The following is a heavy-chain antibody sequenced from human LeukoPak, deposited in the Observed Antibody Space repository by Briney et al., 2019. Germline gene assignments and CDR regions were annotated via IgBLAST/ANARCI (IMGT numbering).Heavy chain of an antibody. CDR3: ARGLQYSSGAFDP. D-gene: IGHD6-25*01. CDR1: GGSISSYY. Sequence: SETLSLTCTVSGGSISSYYWSWIRQPPGKGLEWIGYIYYSGSTNYNPSLKSRVTISVDTSKNQFSLKLSSVTAADTAVYYCARGLQYSSGAFDPWGQGTLVTVSS. CDR2: IYYSGST. V-gene: IGHV4-59*12. J-gene: IGHJ5*02.